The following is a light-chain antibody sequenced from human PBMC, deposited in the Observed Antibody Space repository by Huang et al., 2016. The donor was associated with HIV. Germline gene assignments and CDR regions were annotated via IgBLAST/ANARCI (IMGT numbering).Light chain of an antibody. CDR1: QSVGSY. V-gene: IGKV3-11*01. Sequence: EIVLTQSPAPLSLSPGERATLSCRASQSVGSYLAWYQQKPGQSPSLLIFDASNRATGIPARFSGSGSGTDFTLTISSLEPEDFAVYYCQQRSDWPRTFGQGTKVEIK. CDR3: QQRSDWPRT. J-gene: IGKJ1*01. CDR2: DAS.